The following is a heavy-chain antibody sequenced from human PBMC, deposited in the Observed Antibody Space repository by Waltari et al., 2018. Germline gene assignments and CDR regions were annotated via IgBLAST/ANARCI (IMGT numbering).Heavy chain of an antibody. Sequence: EVQLVESGGGLVQPGGSLRLSCAASGFTFSSYRMNWVRQAPGKGLAWVSYLSRRSSTIYYADSVKGRFTISRDNAKNSLYLQMNSLRAEDTAVYYCARDSPRPMYSSGWYSWYFDLWGRGTLVTVSS. D-gene: IGHD6-19*01. J-gene: IGHJ2*01. V-gene: IGHV3-48*04. CDR1: GFTFSSYR. CDR3: ARDSPRPMYSSGWYSWYFDL. CDR2: LSRRSSTI.